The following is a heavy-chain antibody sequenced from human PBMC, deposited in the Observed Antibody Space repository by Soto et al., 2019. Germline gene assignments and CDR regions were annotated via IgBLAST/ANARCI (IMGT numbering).Heavy chain of an antibody. V-gene: IGHV1-8*01. CDR1: GYTLTSYD. D-gene: IGHD6-6*01. CDR3: AAAAYSSSSGIDY. J-gene: IGHJ4*02. CDR2: MNPNSGNT. Sequence: GASVKVSCNASGYTLTSYDTNWVRQATGQGLEWMGWMNPNSGNTGYAQKFQERVTITRDMSTSTAYMELSSLRSADTAVYYCAAAAYSSSSGIDYWGQGTLVTVSS.